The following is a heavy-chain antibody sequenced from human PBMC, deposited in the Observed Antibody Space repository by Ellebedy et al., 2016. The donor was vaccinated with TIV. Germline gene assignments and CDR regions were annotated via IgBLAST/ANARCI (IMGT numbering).Heavy chain of an antibody. Sequence: PGGSLRLSCAASGFTFSSSAMSWVRQAPGKGLEWVSAISGSGGSTYFADSVKGRFTISRDNSKTTLYLQMNSLRAEDSALYYCAKESSSWNSIHNWFDPWGQGTLVTVSS. CDR2: ISGSGGST. V-gene: IGHV3-23*01. CDR1: GFTFSSSA. J-gene: IGHJ5*02. CDR3: AKESSSWNSIHNWFDP. D-gene: IGHD6-13*01.